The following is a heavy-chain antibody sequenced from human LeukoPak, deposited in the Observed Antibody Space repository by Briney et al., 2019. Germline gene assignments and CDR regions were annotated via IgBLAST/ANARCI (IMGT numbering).Heavy chain of an antibody. CDR2: LYPGDSDT. CDR3: ASRLRERFDS. J-gene: IGHJ4*02. Sequence: GESLKISCKGSGYSFPNYWIGWMRHMPGKGLEWLGILYPGDSDTRYSPSFQGQVTISADKSISTAYLQWSSLKASDTAMYYCASRLRERFDSWGQGTLVTVSS. CDR1: GYSFPNYW. V-gene: IGHV5-51*01. D-gene: IGHD5-12*01.